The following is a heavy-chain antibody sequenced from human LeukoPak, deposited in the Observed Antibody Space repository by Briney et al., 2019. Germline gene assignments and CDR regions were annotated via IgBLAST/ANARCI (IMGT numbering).Heavy chain of an antibody. CDR3: ARGSHKGF. D-gene: IGHD6-6*01. CDR2: IYSGGSI. J-gene: IGHJ4*02. CDR1: GFTVSSNY. V-gene: IGHV3-66*01. Sequence: GGSLRLSCAASGFTVSSNYMSWVRQAPGKGLEWVSVIYSGGSIYYADSVKGRFTSSRDNSKNTVYLQLNSLRVEDTAVYFCARGSHKGFWGQGVLVTVSS.